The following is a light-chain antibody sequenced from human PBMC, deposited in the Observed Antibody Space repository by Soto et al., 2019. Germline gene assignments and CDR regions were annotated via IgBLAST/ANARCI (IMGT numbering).Light chain of an antibody. CDR2: EGS. Sequence: QSALTQPASVSGSPGQSITISCTGTSSDVGSYNLVSWYQQHPGKAPKLMIYEGSKRPSGVSNRFSASKSGNTASLTISGLQAEDGADYYCSSYTTRSTYVFGTGTKLTVL. CDR3: SSYTTRSTYV. CDR1: SSDVGSYNL. J-gene: IGLJ1*01. V-gene: IGLV2-14*02.